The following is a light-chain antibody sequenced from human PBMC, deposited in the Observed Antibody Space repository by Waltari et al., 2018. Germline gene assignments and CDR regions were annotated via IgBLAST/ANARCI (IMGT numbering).Light chain of an antibody. CDR2: DAA. CDR3: QKYGTLPAT. Sequence: EIMLTQSPGTLSLSPGERATLSCRASQSISKYLAWYQQKPGQAPRLLIYDAASRATGIPDRFSGRGSGTDFSLTISRLEPEDSAVYYCQKYGTLPATFGQGTKVEIK. J-gene: IGKJ1*01. CDR1: QSISKY. V-gene: IGKV3-20*01.